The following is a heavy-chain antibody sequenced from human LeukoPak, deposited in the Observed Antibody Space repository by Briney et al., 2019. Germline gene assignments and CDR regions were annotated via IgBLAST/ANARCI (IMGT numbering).Heavy chain of an antibody. V-gene: IGHV2-5*02. CDR2: IYWDDDK. Sequence: SGPTLVNPTQTLTLTCAFSGFSLTTRGVGVGWIRQPPGKALEWLALIYWDDDKRYSPSLKSRLTITKDTSKKQVVLTVTNLDPVDTATYYCARLAYYDNSGSSRPFDIWRQGTRVTVSS. CDR3: ARLAYYDNSGSSRPFDI. CDR1: GFSLTTRGVG. J-gene: IGHJ3*02. D-gene: IGHD3-22*01.